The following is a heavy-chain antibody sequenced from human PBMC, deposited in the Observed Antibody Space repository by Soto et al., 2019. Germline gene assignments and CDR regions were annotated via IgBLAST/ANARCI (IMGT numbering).Heavy chain of an antibody. CDR2: VSPPFRTS. V-gene: IGHV1-69*01. CDR3: ARVLYYGSGSYSPSGMDV. Sequence: QVQLVQSGAEVKKPGSSVKVSCKTSGVSFNNNGIGWVRQAPGHGLEWMGGVSPPFRTSNYARKFQGRISITADASTGTVNMELSRLTSEDTAQYYRARVLYYGSGSYSPSGMDVWGQGTTVTVSS. J-gene: IGHJ6*02. D-gene: IGHD3-10*01. CDR1: GVSFNNNG.